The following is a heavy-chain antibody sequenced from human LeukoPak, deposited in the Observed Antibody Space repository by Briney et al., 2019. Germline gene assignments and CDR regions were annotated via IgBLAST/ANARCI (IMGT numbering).Heavy chain of an antibody. CDR2: INKDGSEK. CDR1: GFTFNSYR. CDR3: ARGYSLQY. V-gene: IGHV3-7*04. Sequence: GGSLTLSCAASGFTFNSYRMSWDRQAQGRELEWVANINKDGSEKYFVDSVKGRFTISRDNAKNSLYLQMNSLRVEDTAVYYCARGYSLQYWGQGTLVTVSS. D-gene: IGHD2-15*01. J-gene: IGHJ4*02.